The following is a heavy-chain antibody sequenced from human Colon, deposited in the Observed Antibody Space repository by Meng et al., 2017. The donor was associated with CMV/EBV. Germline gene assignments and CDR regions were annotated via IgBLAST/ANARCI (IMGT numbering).Heavy chain of an antibody. D-gene: IGHD2-2*01. V-gene: IGHV4-34*01. Sequence: SETLSLTCAVYGRSFSGYYWSWIRQPPGKGLEWIGEINHSGSTNYNPSLKSRVTISVDTSKNQISLKLTSVTAADTAVYYCARAPGEGRSTSSEGFFDYWGQGRLVTVSS. CDR2: INHSGST. CDR1: GRSFSGYY. CDR3: ARAPGEGRSTSSEGFFDY. J-gene: IGHJ4*02.